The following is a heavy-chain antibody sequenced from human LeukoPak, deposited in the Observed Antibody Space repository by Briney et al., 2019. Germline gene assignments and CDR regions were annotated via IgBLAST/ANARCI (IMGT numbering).Heavy chain of an antibody. CDR1: GYTFTSYD. CDR3: ASRRTSHCSSTSCYTQANYYYYYMDV. CDR2: IIPIFGTA. J-gene: IGHJ6*03. V-gene: IGHV1-69*13. Sequence: ASVKVSCKASGYTFTSYDINWVRQATGQGLEWMGGIIPIFGTANYAQKFQGRVTITADESTSTAYMELSSLRSEDTAVYYCASRRTSHCSSTSCYTQANYYYYYMDVWGEGTTVTVSS. D-gene: IGHD2-2*02.